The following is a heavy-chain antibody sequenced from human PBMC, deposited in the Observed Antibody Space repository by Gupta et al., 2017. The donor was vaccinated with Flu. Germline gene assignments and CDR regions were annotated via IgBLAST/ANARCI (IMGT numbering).Heavy chain of an antibody. V-gene: IGHV4-59*01. D-gene: IGHD6-13*01. CDR3: ARAIATAGSASEFDY. CDR2: IQYSGTT. Sequence: RRPPGKGLNWIGYIQYSGTTNYNPSLESRLTISVDTSKSQFSLKLNSVTAADTAVYYCARAIATAGSASEFDYWGQGTLVTVSS. J-gene: IGHJ4*02.